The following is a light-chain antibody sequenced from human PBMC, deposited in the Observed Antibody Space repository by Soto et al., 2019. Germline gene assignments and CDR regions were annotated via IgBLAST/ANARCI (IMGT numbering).Light chain of an antibody. CDR2: AAS. V-gene: IGKV1-39*01. J-gene: IGKJ2*01. CDR1: QSISNY. Sequence: DIQMTQSPSSLSASVGDRVTITCRASQSISNYLNWYQQKPGKAPKLLIYAASSLQSGVPSRFSGSGSGTDFTLTISSLQPEDFATYFCQQSYSYPSTFGQGTKLEIK. CDR3: QQSYSYPST.